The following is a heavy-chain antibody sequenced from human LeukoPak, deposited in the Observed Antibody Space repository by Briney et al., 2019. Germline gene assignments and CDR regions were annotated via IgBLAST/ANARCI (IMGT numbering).Heavy chain of an antibody. CDR2: MNPNTGST. CDR3: ARGRGGGHFDY. J-gene: IGHJ4*02. Sequence: ASVKVSCKTSGYTFTSYDINWARQATGQGPEWMGWMNPNTGSTDYAQKFQGRVTMTRDTSISTAYMELSSLRSEDTAVYYCARGRGGGHFDYWGQGTLVSVSS. D-gene: IGHD3-10*01. V-gene: IGHV1-8*01. CDR1: GYTFTSYD.